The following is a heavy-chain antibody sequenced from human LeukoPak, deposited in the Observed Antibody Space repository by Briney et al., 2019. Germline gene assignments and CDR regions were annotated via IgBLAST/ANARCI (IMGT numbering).Heavy chain of an antibody. J-gene: IGHJ4*02. CDR1: GGSISSGDYY. Sequence: SETLSLTCTVSGGSISSGDYYWSWIRQPPGKGLEWIGYIYYSGSTYYNPSLKSRVTISVDTSKNQFSLKLSSVTAADTAVCYCARGEYYYGSGSYYLDYWGQGTLVTVSS. CDR3: ARGEYYYGSGSYYLDY. D-gene: IGHD3-10*01. V-gene: IGHV4-30-4*01. CDR2: IYYSGST.